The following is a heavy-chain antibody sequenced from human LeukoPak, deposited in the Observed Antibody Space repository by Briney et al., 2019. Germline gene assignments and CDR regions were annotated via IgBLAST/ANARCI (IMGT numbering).Heavy chain of an antibody. CDR2: IIPIFGTA. CDR1: GGTFSSYA. J-gene: IGHJ4*02. D-gene: IGHD6-13*01. Sequence: SVKVSCXASGGTFSSYAISWVRQAPGQGLEWMGRIIPIFGTANYAQKFQGRVTITTDESTSTAYMELSSLRSEDTAVYYCAREDVGAAAGNNPDYWGQGTLVTVSS. V-gene: IGHV1-69*05. CDR3: AREDVGAAAGNNPDY.